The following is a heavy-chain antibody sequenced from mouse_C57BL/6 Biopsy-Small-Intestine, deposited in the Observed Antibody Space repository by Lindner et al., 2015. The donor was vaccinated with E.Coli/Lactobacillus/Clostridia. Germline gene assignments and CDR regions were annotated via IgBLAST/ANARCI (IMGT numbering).Heavy chain of an antibody. CDR3: ARSYYSNSYYFDY. CDR2: ILPGSGIT. J-gene: IGHJ2*01. V-gene: IGHV1-9*01. Sequence: VQLQESGAELMKPGASVKLSCKATGYTFTDYWIEWVKQRPGHGLEWIGEILPGSGITNYNEKLKGKATFTADTSSNTAFMQLTSLTTEDSAIYYCARSYYSNSYYFDYWGQGTTLTVSS. D-gene: IGHD2-5*01. CDR1: GYTFTDYW.